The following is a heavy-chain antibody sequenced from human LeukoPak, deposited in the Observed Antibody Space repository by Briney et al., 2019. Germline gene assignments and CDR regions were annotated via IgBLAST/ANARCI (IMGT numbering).Heavy chain of an antibody. CDR3: RTDFDY. Sequence: GGSLRLSCAASGFIVSSNYINWVRQAPGKGLEWVANIKQDGSEKYYVDSVKGRFTISRDNAKNSLYLQMNSLRAEDTAVYYCRTDFDYWGQGILVTVSS. D-gene: IGHD1-1*01. CDR2: IKQDGSEK. V-gene: IGHV3-7*01. J-gene: IGHJ4*02. CDR1: GFIVSSNY.